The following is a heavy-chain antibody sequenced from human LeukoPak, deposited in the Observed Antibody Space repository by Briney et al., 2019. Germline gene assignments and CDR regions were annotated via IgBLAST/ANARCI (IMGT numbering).Heavy chain of an antibody. Sequence: SETLSLTCTVSGGSISSSSYYWGWIRQPPGKGLEWIGSIYYSGSTYYNPSLKSRVTISVDTSKNQFSLKLSSVTAADTAVYYCARDYHGDYAAGNWFDPWGQGTLVTVSS. D-gene: IGHD4-17*01. CDR1: GGSISSSSYY. CDR3: ARDYHGDYAAGNWFDP. J-gene: IGHJ5*02. V-gene: IGHV4-39*07. CDR2: IYYSGST.